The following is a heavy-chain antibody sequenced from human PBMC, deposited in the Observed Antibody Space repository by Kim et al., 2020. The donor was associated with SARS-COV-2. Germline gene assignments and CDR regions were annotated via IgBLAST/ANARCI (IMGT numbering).Heavy chain of an antibody. CDR1: GFSLSTSGVG. CDR3: ARRRWGPNAAGSFDY. CDR2: FYWDDDT. D-gene: IGHD6-13*01. Sequence: SGPTLVNPTQTLTLTCTFSGFSLSTSGVGVGWIRQPPGKALEWLALFYWDDDTRYSPSLKSRLTVTKDTSRNQVVLTVTNMDPVDTATYYCARRRWGPNAAGSFDYWGQGTLVTVSS. V-gene: IGHV2-5*02. J-gene: IGHJ4*02.